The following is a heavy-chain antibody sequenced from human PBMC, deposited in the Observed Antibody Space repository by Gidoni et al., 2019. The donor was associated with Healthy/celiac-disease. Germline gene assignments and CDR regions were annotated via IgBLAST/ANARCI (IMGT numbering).Heavy chain of an antibody. Sequence: QVQLVQYGAEVKKPGSSVKVPCTASGGTFSSYAISWVRPPPGQGLEWMAGIIPSFGTATYAQNYKGRVTITADESTSTAYMELSSLRSEDTAVYYCARDLLYCGGDCYPRWYFDLWGRGTLVTVSS. CDR1: GGTFSSYA. CDR2: IIPSFGTA. D-gene: IGHD2-21*02. V-gene: IGHV1-69*01. CDR3: ARDLLYCGGDCYPRWYFDL. J-gene: IGHJ2*01.